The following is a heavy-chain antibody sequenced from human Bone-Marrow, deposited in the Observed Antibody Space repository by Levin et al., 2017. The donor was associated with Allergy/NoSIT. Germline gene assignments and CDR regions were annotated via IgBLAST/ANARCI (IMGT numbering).Heavy chain of an antibody. D-gene: IGHD5-12*01. Sequence: SCAASGFTFSNFAMSWVRQAPGKGLEWVSSISGSGDTTFYADSVKGRFTISRDNSKNSLFLQMNSLRADDTAVYYCAKVPRPYIEYPHYWGQGTLVTVSS. CDR1: GFTFSNFA. CDR3: AKVPRPYIEYPHY. CDR2: ISGSGDTT. V-gene: IGHV3-23*01. J-gene: IGHJ4*02.